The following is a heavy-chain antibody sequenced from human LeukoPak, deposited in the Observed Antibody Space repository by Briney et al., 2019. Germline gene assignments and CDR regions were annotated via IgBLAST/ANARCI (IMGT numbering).Heavy chain of an antibody. D-gene: IGHD2-2*01. V-gene: IGHV4-34*01. Sequence: SETLSLTCAVYGGSFSGYYWSWIRQPPGKGLEWIGEINHSGSTNYNPSLKSRVTISVDTSKNQFSLKLGSVTAADTAVYYCARASLVEDIVVVPAAGFPDLWGRGTLVTVSS. J-gene: IGHJ2*01. CDR3: ARASLVEDIVVVPAAGFPDL. CDR2: INHSGST. CDR1: GGSFSGYY.